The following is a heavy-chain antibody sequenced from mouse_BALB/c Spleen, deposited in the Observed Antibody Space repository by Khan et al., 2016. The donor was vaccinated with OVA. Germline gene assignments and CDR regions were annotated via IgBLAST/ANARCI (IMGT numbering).Heavy chain of an antibody. CDR2: ISSGGSYT. D-gene: IGHD1-1*01. Sequence: EVELVESGGDLVKPGGSLKLSCAASGFTFSDYGMSWVRQTPEKRLEWVATISSGGSYTYYLDSVKGRFTISRDSAKNTLNLQMSSLRSEDTALYYCTRTPGYYGSNYFDQWGQGTILTVSS. V-gene: IGHV5-9-3*01. CDR3: TRTPGYYGSNYFDQ. CDR1: GFTFSDYG. J-gene: IGHJ2*01.